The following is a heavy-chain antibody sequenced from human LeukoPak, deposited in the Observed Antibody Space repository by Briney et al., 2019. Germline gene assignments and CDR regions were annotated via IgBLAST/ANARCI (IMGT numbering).Heavy chain of an antibody. V-gene: IGHV4-31*03. CDR1: GGSISSGGYY. CDR3: ARVYGDYDYWYFDL. J-gene: IGHJ2*01. CDR2: IYYSGST. Sequence: KPSQTLSLTCTVSGGSISSGGYYWSWIRQHPGKGLEWIGYIYYSGSTYYNPSLKSRVTISVDTSKNQFSLKLSSVTAADTAVYYCARVYGDYDYWYFDLWGRGTLVTVSS. D-gene: IGHD4-17*01.